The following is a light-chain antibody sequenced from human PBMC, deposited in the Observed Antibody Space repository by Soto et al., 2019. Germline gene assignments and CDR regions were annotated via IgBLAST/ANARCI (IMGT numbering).Light chain of an antibody. CDR1: SSNIGSNS. CDR3: AVWDESLNGFFV. CDR2: TND. V-gene: IGLV1-44*01. J-gene: IGLJ1*01. Sequence: QSVLTQPPSASGTPGQRVTISCSGSSSNIGSNSVSWYQHLPGTAPKLLIYTNDQRPSGVPDRFSGSKSGTSASLAISGLQSQDEADYYCAVWDESLNGFFVFGTGTKVTVL.